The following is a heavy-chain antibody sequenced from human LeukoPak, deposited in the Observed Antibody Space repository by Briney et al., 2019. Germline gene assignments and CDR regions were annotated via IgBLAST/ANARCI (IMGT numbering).Heavy chain of an antibody. CDR1: GGSIRSYS. J-gene: IGHJ6*02. CDR3: ARALPRDKNYYYYGMDV. V-gene: IGHV4-4*07. Sequence: PSETLSLTCTVSGGSIRSYSWSWIRQPAGKGLEWIGHIFTSGNTNYNPSLKSRVTMSVDTSKNQFSLKLSSVTAADTAVYYCARALPRDKNYYYYGMDVWGQGTTVTVSS. CDR2: IFTSGNT. D-gene: IGHD5-24*01.